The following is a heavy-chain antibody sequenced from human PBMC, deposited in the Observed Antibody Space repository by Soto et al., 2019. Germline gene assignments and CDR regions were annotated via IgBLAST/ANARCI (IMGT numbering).Heavy chain of an antibody. CDR3: ARASARDIVVVPAEKYYMDV. J-gene: IGHJ6*03. CDR1: GGSFSGYY. D-gene: IGHD2-2*01. V-gene: IGHV4-34*01. CDR2: INHSGST. Sequence: SETLPLTCAVYGGSFSGYYWRWIRQPPGKGLEWIGEINHSGSTNYNPSLKSRVTISVDTSKNQFSLKLSSVTAADTAVYYCARASARDIVVVPAEKYYMDVWGKGTTVTVSS.